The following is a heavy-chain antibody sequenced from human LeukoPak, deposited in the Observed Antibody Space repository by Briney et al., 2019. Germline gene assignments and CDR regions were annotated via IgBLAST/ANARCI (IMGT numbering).Heavy chain of an antibody. D-gene: IGHD3-22*01. CDR2: ISWNSGSI. V-gene: IGHV3-9*01. CDR3: VKDNDSSGYYPSY. J-gene: IGHJ4*02. Sequence: PGGSLRLSCEASGFTFDDYAMHWVRQAPGKGLEWVSGISWNSGSIGYAGSVKGRFTISRDSAKNSLYLQMNSLRAEDTALYYCVKDNDSSGYYPSYWGQGTLVTVSS. CDR1: GFTFDDYA.